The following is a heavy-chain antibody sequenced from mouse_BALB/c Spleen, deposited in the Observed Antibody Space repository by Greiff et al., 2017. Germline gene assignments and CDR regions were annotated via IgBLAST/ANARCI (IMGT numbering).Heavy chain of an antibody. Sequence: VQLKQSGAELVKPGASVKLSCTASGFNIKDTYMHWVKQRPEQGLEWIGRIDPANGNTKYDPKFQGKATITADTSSNTAYLQLSSLTSEDTAVYYCARKKYGNYVFDYWGQGTTLTVSS. J-gene: IGHJ2*01. CDR1: GFNIKDTY. V-gene: IGHV14-3*02. CDR3: ARKKYGNYVFDY. D-gene: IGHD2-10*02. CDR2: IDPANGNT.